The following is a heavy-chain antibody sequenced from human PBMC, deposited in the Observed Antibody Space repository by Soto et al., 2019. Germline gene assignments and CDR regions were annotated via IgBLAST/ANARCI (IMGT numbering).Heavy chain of an antibody. CDR3: VHRVLAGQQIDY. V-gene: IGHV2-5*01. J-gene: IGHJ4*02. CDR2: IYWNDDK. CDR1: GFSLTTFGVG. Sequence: QITLRESGPTLVKPTQTLTLTCTFSGFSLTTFGVGVGWIRQPPGKALEWLAFIYWNDDKRYSSFLNNRLTITSDTSKNQVVLAVTDMDPVDTATHYCVHRVLAGQQIDYWGQGTLVTVSS. D-gene: IGHD2-15*01.